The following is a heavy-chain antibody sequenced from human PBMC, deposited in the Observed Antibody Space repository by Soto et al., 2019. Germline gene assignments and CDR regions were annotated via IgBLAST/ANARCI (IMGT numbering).Heavy chain of an antibody. CDR2: VWYDGTTK. J-gene: IGHJ4*02. Sequence: QVQLVESGGGVVQPGTSLRLSCAASGSTFSNYGMHWVGQAPGKGLEWVAVVWYDGTTKFYPDSVKGRFTISRDNSNNTLYLQMNSPRVENTAVYYCATVDNYYGSVFWGQGTLVTVSS. D-gene: IGHD3-10*01. CDR1: GSTFSNYG. CDR3: ATVDNYYGSVF. V-gene: IGHV3-33*01.